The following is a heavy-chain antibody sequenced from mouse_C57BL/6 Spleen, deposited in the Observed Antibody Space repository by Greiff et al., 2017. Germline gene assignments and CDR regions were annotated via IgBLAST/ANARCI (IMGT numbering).Heavy chain of an antibody. V-gene: IGHV1-64*01. CDR2: IHPNSGST. D-gene: IGHD2-4*01. CDR1: GYTFTSYW. J-gene: IGHJ4*01. Sequence: QVQLKQPGAELVKPGASVKLSCKASGYTFTSYWMHWVKQRPGQGLEWIGMIHPNSGSTNYNEKFKSKATLTVDKSSSTAYMQLSSLTSEDSAVYYCAREGYYDYDDVGGAMGYWGQGTSVTVSS. CDR3: AREGYYDYDDVGGAMGY.